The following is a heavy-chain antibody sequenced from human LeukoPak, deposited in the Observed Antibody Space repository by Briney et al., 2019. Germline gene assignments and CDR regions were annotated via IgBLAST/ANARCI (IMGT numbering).Heavy chain of an antibody. J-gene: IGHJ3*01. Sequence: GGSLRLSCAASGFTFSSYSMNWVRQAPGMGLEWVSSISSSSSYIYYADSVKGRFTISRDNAKNSLYLQMNSLRAEDTAVYYCARDYYGSEVEAFDVWGQGTMVTVSS. V-gene: IGHV3-21*01. CDR3: ARDYYGSEVEAFDV. CDR2: ISSSSSYI. D-gene: IGHD3-10*01. CDR1: GFTFSSYS.